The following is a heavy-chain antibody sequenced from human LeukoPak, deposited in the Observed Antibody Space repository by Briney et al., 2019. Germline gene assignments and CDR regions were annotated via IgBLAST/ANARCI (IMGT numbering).Heavy chain of an antibody. D-gene: IGHD6-19*01. Sequence: SETLSLTCTVSGGSISSGSYYWSWIRQPAGKGLEWIGRIYTSGSTNYNPSLKSRVTISVDTSKNQFSLKLSSVTAADTAVYYCARAVAGYNWFYPWGQGTLVTVSS. CDR3: ARAVAGYNWFYP. V-gene: IGHV4-61*02. CDR2: IYTSGST. CDR1: GGSISSGSYY. J-gene: IGHJ5*02.